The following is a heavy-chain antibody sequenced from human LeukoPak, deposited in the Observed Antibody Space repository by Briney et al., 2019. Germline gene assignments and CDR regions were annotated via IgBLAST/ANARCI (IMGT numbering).Heavy chain of an antibody. CDR3: ARAPGDFWSGYYTRLLDY. Sequence: ASVKISCKASGYSFTDYYMHWVRQAPGQGLEWMGWINPNSGGTNYAQKFQGRVTMTRDTSISTAYMELSRLRSDDTAVYYCARAPGDFWSGYYTRLLDYWGQGTLVTVSS. J-gene: IGHJ4*02. CDR1: GYSFTDYY. D-gene: IGHD3-3*01. CDR2: INPNSGGT. V-gene: IGHV1-2*02.